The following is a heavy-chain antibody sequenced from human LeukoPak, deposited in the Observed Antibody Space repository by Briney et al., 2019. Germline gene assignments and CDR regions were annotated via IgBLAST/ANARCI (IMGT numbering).Heavy chain of an antibody. CDR1: GFTFSSYW. CDR3: ATQFWWAAVAGKVLDY. J-gene: IGHJ4*02. CDR2: IKEDGSGK. D-gene: IGHD6-19*01. V-gene: IGHV3-7*05. Sequence: PGGSLKLSCAASGFTFSSYWMSWVRQAPGKGLEWVANIKEDGSGKYYVDSVKGRFTISRDNAKNSLYLQMNSLRAEDTAVYYCATQFWWAAVAGKVLDYWGQGTLVTVSS.